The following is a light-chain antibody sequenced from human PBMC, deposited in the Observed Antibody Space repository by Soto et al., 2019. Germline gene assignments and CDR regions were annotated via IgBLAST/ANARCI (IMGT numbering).Light chain of an antibody. Sequence: DIQMTQSHSTLSASVGDRVTITCRASQSISSWLAWYQQKPGKAPKLLIYKASSLESGVPSRFSGSGSGTEFTLTISSLQPDDFATYYCQQYHSYPFTFGQGTKLEIK. V-gene: IGKV1-5*03. J-gene: IGKJ2*01. CDR1: QSISSW. CDR3: QQYHSYPFT. CDR2: KAS.